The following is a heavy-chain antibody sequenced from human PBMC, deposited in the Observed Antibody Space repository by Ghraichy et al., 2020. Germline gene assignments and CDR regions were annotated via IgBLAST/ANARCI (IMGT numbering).Heavy chain of an antibody. Sequence: SGPTLVKPTQTLTLTCTFSGFSLSTSGVGVGWIRQPPGKALEWLALIYWNDDKRYSPSLKSRLTITKDTSKNQVVLTMTNMDPVDTATYYCAHGGGITMVRGVRYFDYWGQGTLVTVSS. V-gene: IGHV2-5*01. CDR1: GFSLSTSGVG. CDR2: IYWNDDK. D-gene: IGHD3-10*01. CDR3: AHGGGITMVRGVRYFDY. J-gene: IGHJ4*02.